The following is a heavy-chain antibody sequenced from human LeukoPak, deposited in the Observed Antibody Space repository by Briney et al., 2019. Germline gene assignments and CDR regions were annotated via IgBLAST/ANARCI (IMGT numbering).Heavy chain of an antibody. CDR1: GFTFSSYE. Sequence: GGSLRLSRAASGFTFSSYEMSWVRQAPGKGLEWVSYISTSGTTEKYADSVKGRFTISRDNAKNSLYLQMYSLRAEDTAVYYCARGEQLNYFAYWGQGALVTVSS. J-gene: IGHJ4*02. D-gene: IGHD1-26*01. CDR2: ISTSGTTE. CDR3: ARGEQLNYFAY. V-gene: IGHV3-48*03.